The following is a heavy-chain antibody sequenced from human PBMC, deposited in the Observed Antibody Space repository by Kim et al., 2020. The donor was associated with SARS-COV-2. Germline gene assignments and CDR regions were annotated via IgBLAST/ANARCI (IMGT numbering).Heavy chain of an antibody. D-gene: IGHD3-10*01. CDR1: GFTFSSYA. V-gene: IGHV3-30-3*01. Sequence: GGSLRLSCAASGFTFSSYAMHWVRQAPGKGLEWVAVISYDGSNKYYADSVKGPFTISRDNSKNTLYLQMNSLRAEDTAVYYCARDRLVRGPNYYYGMDVWGQGTTVTVSS. J-gene: IGHJ6*02. CDR3: ARDRLVRGPNYYYGMDV. CDR2: ISYDGSNK.